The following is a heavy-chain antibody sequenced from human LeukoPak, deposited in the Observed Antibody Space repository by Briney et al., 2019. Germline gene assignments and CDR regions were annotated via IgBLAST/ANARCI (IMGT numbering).Heavy chain of an antibody. CDR2: INPSGGST. CDR3: ATDRHLTEMATDDAFDI. Sequence: ASVKVSCKASGYTFPSYYMYWVRQAPGQGLECMGIINPSGGSTSYAQKFQDRVTMTWDMSTTTVYMELSSLRSEDTAVYYCATDRHLTEMATDDAFDIWGQGTMVTVSS. D-gene: IGHD5-24*01. V-gene: IGHV1-46*01. CDR1: GYTFPSYY. J-gene: IGHJ3*02.